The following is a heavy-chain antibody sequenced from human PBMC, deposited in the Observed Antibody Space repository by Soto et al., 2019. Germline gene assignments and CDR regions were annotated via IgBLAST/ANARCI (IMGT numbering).Heavy chain of an antibody. Sequence: GGSLRLSCAASGFTFSSYAMSWVRQAPGKGLEWVSAISGSGGSTYYADSVKGRFTISRDNSKNTLNLQMNSLRADDTAVYYCAKDTRTGIRYGTDVWGQGTTVTVSS. V-gene: IGHV3-23*01. CDR2: ISGSGGST. J-gene: IGHJ6*02. CDR1: GFTFSSYA. CDR3: AKDTRTGIRYGTDV.